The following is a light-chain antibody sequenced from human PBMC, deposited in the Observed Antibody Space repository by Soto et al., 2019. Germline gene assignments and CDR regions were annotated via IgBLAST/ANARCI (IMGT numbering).Light chain of an antibody. CDR1: QSVASNA. Sequence: DIVLTQSPGTLSLSPGERATLSCRASQSVASNALAWYQQKGGQAPRLLINDASSRATGIPDRFSGSGSGTDFTLTISRLEPEDFALYYCHQYGSSPGTFGQGTRVEIK. CDR2: DAS. CDR3: HQYGSSPGT. V-gene: IGKV3-20*01. J-gene: IGKJ5*01.